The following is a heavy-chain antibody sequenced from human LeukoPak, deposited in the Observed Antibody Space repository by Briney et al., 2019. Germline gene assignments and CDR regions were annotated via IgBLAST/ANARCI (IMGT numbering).Heavy chain of an antibody. V-gene: IGHV4-59*01. CDR2: IYYSGST. CDR1: GGSISTYY. Sequence: SETLSLTCTVSGGSISTYYWSWIRQPPGKGLEWIGYIYYSGSTIYSPSLKSRVTISVDTSKNQFSLKLSSVTAADTAVYYCARSYSGSFDPWGQGTLVTVSS. CDR3: ARSYSGSFDP. J-gene: IGHJ5*02. D-gene: IGHD1-26*01.